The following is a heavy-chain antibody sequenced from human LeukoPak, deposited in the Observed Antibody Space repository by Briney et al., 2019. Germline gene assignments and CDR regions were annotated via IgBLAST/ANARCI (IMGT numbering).Heavy chain of an antibody. V-gene: IGHV3-49*04. CDR1: GFTFGDYA. CDR2: IRSKAYGGTT. CDR3: TRDDGGTLNLKYQLLLESVPDY. Sequence: PGGSLRLSCTASGFTFGDYAMSWVRQAPGKGLEWVGFIRSKAYGGTTEYAASVKGRFTISRDDSKSIAYLQMNSLQTEDTAVYYCTRDDGGTLNLKYQLLLESVPDYWGQGTLVTVSS. J-gene: IGHJ4*02. D-gene: IGHD2-2*01.